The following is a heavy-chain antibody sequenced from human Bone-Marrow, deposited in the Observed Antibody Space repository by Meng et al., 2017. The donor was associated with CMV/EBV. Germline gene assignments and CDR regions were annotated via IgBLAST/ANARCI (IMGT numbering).Heavy chain of an antibody. CDR2: INPNSGGT. D-gene: IGHD2-2*01. V-gene: IGHV1-2*02. J-gene: IGHJ3*02. CDR3: ARVKGYCSSTSCYGSAFAI. Sequence: ASVKVSCKASGYTFTGYYMHWVRQAPGQGLEWMGWINPNSGGTNYAQKFQGRVTMTRDTSISTAYMELSRLRSDDTAVYYCARVKGYCSSTSCYGSAFAIWGQGKMVPVSS. CDR1: GYTFTGYY.